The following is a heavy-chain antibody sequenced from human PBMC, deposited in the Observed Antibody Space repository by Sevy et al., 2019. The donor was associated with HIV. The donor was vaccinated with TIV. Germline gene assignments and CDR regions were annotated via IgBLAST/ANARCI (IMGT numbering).Heavy chain of an antibody. V-gene: IGHV3-21*06. CDR2: ISSSSSYI. CDR3: ARDPEYSSSSQYNWFDP. Sequence: GGSLRLSCVASGFTFSSYSMNWVRQAPGKGLEWVSSISSSSSYIYYADSVKGRVSMSRDNAKNSWYLQMNSLRAEDTAVYYCARDPEYSSSSQYNWFDPWGQGTLVTVSS. J-gene: IGHJ5*02. D-gene: IGHD6-6*01. CDR1: GFTFSSYS.